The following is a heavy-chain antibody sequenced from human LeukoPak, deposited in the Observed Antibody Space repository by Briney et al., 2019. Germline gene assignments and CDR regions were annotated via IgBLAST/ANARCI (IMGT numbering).Heavy chain of an antibody. CDR2: ISSSSSYI. V-gene: IGHV3-21*01. D-gene: IGHD6-19*01. CDR1: GFTFNTYS. J-gene: IGHJ5*02. CDR3: ARDGGGQWLVGNWFDP. Sequence: PGGSLRLSCAASGFTFNTYSMNWVRQAPGKGLEWVSSISSSSSYIYYADSMKGRFTISRDNARNSLYLQMNNLRAEDTAVYYCARDGGGQWLVGNWFDPWGPGTLVTVSS.